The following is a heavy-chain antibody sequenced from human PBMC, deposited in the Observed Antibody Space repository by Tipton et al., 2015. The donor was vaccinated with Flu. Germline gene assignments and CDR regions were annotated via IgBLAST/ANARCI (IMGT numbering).Heavy chain of an antibody. J-gene: IGHJ6*02. Sequence: QLVQSGAEVKKPGSSVKVSCKASGGTFSSYAISWVRQAPGQGLEWMGRIIPILGIANYAQKFQGRVTITADKSTSTAYMELSSLRSEDTAVYYCASTIGSHYYYGMDVWGQGTTVTVSS. CDR1: GGTFSSYA. CDR3: ASTIGSHYYYGMDV. D-gene: IGHD5-24*01. V-gene: IGHV1-69*09. CDR2: IIPILGIA.